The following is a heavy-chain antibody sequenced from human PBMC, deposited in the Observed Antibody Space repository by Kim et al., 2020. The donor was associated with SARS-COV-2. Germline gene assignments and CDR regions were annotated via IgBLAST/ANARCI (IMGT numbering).Heavy chain of an antibody. D-gene: IGHD3-10*01. V-gene: IGHV1-46*01. J-gene: IGHJ5*02. CDR3: ARSLSAPPYNWFDP. Sequence: AQKFQGRVTMTRDTSTSTVYMGLSSLRSEDTAVYYCARSLSAPPYNWFDPWGQGTLVTVSS.